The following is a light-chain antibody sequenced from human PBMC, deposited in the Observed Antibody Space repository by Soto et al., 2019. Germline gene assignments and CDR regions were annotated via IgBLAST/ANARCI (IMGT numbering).Light chain of an antibody. CDR2: GAS. CDR3: QQYDDWLRLT. Sequence: DIVMTQPPATLSVSPGERATLSCRASQSVSSNLAWYQQKPGQAPRLLVYGASTRATGIPARFSGSGSGTEFTLTISSLQSEDFAVYFCQQYDDWLRLTFGGGTKVDI. V-gene: IGKV3-15*01. J-gene: IGKJ4*01. CDR1: QSVSSN.